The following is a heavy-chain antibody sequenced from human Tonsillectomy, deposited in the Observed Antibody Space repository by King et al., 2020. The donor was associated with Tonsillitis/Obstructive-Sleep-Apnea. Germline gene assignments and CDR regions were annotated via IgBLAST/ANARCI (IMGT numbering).Heavy chain of an antibody. CDR2: ISYDGSNK. Sequence: VQLVESGGGVVQPGRSLRLSCAASGFTFSSFGMHWVRQTPGKGLEWVTVISYDGSNKYYADSVKGRLTISRDNSKNTLYLQMNSLRAEDTAVYYCARAWYDVLTGYYNFIDYWGQGTLVTVSS. CDR3: ARAWYDVLTGYYNFIDY. D-gene: IGHD3-9*01. CDR1: GFTFSSFG. J-gene: IGHJ4*02. V-gene: IGHV3-30*19.